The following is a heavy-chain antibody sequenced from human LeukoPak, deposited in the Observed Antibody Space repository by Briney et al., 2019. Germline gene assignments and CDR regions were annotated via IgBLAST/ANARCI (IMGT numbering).Heavy chain of an antibody. CDR1: GFTFSDYY. Sequence: NPGGSLRLSCAASGFTFSDYYMSWIRQAPGKGLEWVSYISSSGSTIYYADSVKGRFTISRGNAKNSLYLQMNSLRAEDTAVYYCARATYYYDSSGSPRWFDPWGQGTLVTVSS. D-gene: IGHD3-22*01. CDR3: ARATYYYDSSGSPRWFDP. CDR2: ISSSGSTI. J-gene: IGHJ5*02. V-gene: IGHV3-11*04.